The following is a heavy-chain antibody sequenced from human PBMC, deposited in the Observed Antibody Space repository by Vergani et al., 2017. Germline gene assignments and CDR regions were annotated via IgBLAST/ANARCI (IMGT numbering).Heavy chain of an antibody. CDR1: GYTFTSYY. J-gene: IGHJ4*02. CDR3: ARVHLDCSSTSCLDFDY. CDR2: INPSGGST. D-gene: IGHD2-2*01. V-gene: IGHV1-46*03. Sequence: QVQLVQSGAEVKKPGASVKVSCKASGYTFTSYYMHWVRQAPGQGLEWMGIINPSGGSTSYPPKFQGRVTMTRDTSTSTVYMELSSLRSEDTAVYYCARVHLDCSSTSCLDFDYWGQGTLVTVSS.